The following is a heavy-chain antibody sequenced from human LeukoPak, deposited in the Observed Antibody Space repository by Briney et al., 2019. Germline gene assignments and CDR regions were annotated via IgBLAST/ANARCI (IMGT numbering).Heavy chain of an antibody. CDR2: ISGCGGSN. CDR3: AKVHYAHRYNWSYGDYYYYMDV. V-gene: IGHV3-23*01. CDR1: GFFISSYG. D-gene: IGHD1-7*01. Sequence: GGSLRLSCAASGFFISSYGMSWVRQPPGGGVEWVAVISGCGGSNYYADTVKGRFTISRDNSKNTLYLQMNSLRDEDTAVYDCAKVHYAHRYNWSYGDYYYYMDVWGKGTTVTVSS. J-gene: IGHJ6*03.